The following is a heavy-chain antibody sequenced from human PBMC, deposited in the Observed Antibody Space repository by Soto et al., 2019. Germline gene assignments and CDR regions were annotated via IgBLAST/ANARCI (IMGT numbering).Heavy chain of an antibody. J-gene: IGHJ4*02. CDR1: GGSISSGGYS. CDR3: ARVRSGWGSDY. V-gene: IGHV4-30-2*01. Sequence: SEKLSLSCAVSGGSISSGGYSGSWIRQPPGKGLEYIGYIYHSGSTYYNPSLKSRVTISVDRSKNQFSLKLSSVTAADTAVYYCARVRSGWGSDYWGQGTLVTVS. CDR2: IYHSGST. D-gene: IGHD6-19*01.